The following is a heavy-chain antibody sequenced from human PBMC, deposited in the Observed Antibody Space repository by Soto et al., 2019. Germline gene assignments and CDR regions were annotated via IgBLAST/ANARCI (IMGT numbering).Heavy chain of an antibody. CDR2: IFYTGST. CDR3: ARVDSGWHDY. CDR1: GGSISSYY. V-gene: IGHV4-59*01. J-gene: IGHJ4*02. D-gene: IGHD6-19*01. Sequence: SETLSLTCTVSGGSISSYYWSWTRQPPGKGLEWIGYIFYTGSTDYNPSLKSRVTISVDTSKNEFSLKLTSVTAADTAVYYCARVDSGWHDYWGQGTLVTVSS.